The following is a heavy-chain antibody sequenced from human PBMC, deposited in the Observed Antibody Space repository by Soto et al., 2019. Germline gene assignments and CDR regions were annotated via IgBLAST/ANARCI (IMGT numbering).Heavy chain of an antibody. J-gene: IGHJ6*03. CDR2: ISSSSSYI. CDR1: GFTFSSYS. D-gene: IGHD3-3*01. V-gene: IGHV3-21*01. CDR3: AREGAGVFGVVTTYYNYYIDV. Sequence: EVQLVESGGGLVKPGGSLRLSCAASGFTFSSYSMNWVRQAPGKGLEWVSSISSSSSYIYYADSVKGRFNISRDNAKNSLYLQMNSLRAEDTTVYYCAREGAGVFGVVTTYYNYYIDVWGKGTTVTVSS.